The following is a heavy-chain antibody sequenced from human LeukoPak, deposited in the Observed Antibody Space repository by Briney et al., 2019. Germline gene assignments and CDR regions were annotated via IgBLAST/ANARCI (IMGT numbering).Heavy chain of an antibody. CDR1: DDSITMYY. Sequence: NPSETLSLTCTVSDDSITMYYWTWIRQPPGKGLEWIGSIYHSGSTYYNPSLKSRVTISVDTSKNQFSLKLSSVTAADTAVYYCAREGGHVDTGVNDYWGQGTLVTVSS. CDR2: IYHSGST. D-gene: IGHD4-23*01. V-gene: IGHV4-38-2*02. J-gene: IGHJ4*02. CDR3: AREGGHVDTGVNDY.